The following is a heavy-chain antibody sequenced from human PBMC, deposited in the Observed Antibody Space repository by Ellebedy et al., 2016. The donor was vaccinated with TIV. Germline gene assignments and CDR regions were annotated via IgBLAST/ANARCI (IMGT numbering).Heavy chain of an antibody. Sequence: GESLKISXAASGFTFSSYAMHWVRQAPGKGLEWVALISHDGRNGEYADSVKGRFTISRDKSKSTLSLQMHSLRVEDTAVYYCARDRVGGFDYWGQGTLVTVSS. J-gene: IGHJ4*02. CDR2: ISHDGRNG. CDR1: GFTFSSYA. CDR3: ARDRVGGFDY. D-gene: IGHD1-26*01. V-gene: IGHV3-30*03.